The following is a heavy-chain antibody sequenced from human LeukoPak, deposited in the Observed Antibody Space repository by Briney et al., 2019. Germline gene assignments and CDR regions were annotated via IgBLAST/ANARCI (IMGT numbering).Heavy chain of an antibody. V-gene: IGHV3-30*03. J-gene: IGHJ4*02. CDR1: GFTFSSYG. Sequence: GGSLRLSCAASGFTFSSYGMHWVRQAPGKGLEWVAVISYDGSNKYYADSVKGRFTISRDNSKNTLYLQMNSLRAEDTAVYYCARGHLLYDSSGYPIYYFDYWGQGTLVTVSS. CDR3: ARGHLLYDSSGYPIYYFDY. CDR2: ISYDGSNK. D-gene: IGHD3-22*01.